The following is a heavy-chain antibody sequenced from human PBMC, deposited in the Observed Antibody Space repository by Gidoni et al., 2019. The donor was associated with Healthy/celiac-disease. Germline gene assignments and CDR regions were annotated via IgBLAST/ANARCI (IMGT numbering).Heavy chain of an antibody. CDR2: INPNSGGR. CDR1: GYTFTGYY. CDR3: ARDWGYYDSSGPAFDY. D-gene: IGHD3-22*01. Sequence: QVQLVQSGAEVKKPGASVQVSCKASGYTFTGYYMHWVRTAPGQGLEWMGWINPNSGGRNYAQKCQGWVTMTRDTSISTAYMELSRLRSDDTAVYYCARDWGYYDSSGPAFDYWGQGTLVTVSS. V-gene: IGHV1-2*04. J-gene: IGHJ4*02.